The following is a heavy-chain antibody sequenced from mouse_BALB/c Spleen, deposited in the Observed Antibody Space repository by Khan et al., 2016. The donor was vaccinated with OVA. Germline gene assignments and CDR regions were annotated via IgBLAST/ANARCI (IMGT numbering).Heavy chain of an antibody. CDR1: GYTFTSSW. V-gene: IGHV1-5*01. D-gene: IGHD3-1*01. Sequence: EVQLQESGTVLARPGASVKMSCKASGYTFTSSWMHWVKQRPGQGLEWIGAIYPGNTDTNYNQQFKGKAKLTAVTSTSTAYMDLSSLTNEDSAVYYCTRWGYWFAYWGQGTLVTVSA. CDR2: IYPGNTDT. CDR3: TRWGYWFAY. J-gene: IGHJ3*01.